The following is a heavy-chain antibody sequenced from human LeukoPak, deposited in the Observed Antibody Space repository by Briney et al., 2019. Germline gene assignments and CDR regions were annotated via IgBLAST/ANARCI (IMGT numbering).Heavy chain of an antibody. Sequence: GGSLRLSCAASGFTFSSYAMSWVRQAPGKGLEWVSAISGSGGSTYYADSVKGRFTISRDNSKNTLYLQMNSLRAEDTAVYYCARDHAGYSGLDYWGQGTLVTVSS. CDR1: GFTFSSYA. CDR2: ISGSGGST. J-gene: IGHJ4*02. D-gene: IGHD5-12*01. V-gene: IGHV3-23*01. CDR3: ARDHAGYSGLDY.